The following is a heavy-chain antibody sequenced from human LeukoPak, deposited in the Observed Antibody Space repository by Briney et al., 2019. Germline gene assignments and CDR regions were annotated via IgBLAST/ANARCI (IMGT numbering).Heavy chain of an antibody. J-gene: IGHJ4*02. Sequence: ASVKVSCKASGYTFTSYGISWVRQAPGQGLEWMGWISAYNGNTNYAQKFQGRVTMTRDTSISTAYMELSRLRSDDTAVYYCARVLTNTFGGVISNWGQGTLVTVSS. CDR2: ISAYNGNT. CDR3: ARVLTNTFGGVISN. D-gene: IGHD3-16*02. V-gene: IGHV1-18*01. CDR1: GYTFTSYG.